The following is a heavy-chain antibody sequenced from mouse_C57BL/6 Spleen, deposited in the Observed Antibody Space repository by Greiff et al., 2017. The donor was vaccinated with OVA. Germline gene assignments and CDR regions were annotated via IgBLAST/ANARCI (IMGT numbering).Heavy chain of an antibody. V-gene: IGHV5-17*01. D-gene: IGHD1-1*01. CDR2: ISSGSSTI. J-gene: IGHJ4*01. CDR3: ARQITTVVAEDYYAMDY. Sequence: EVQGVESGGGLVKPGGSLKLSCAASGFTFSDYGMHWVRQAPEKGLEWVAYISSGSSTIYYADTVKGRFTISIDNAKNTLFLQMTSLRSEDTAMYYCARQITTVVAEDYYAMDYWGQGTSVTVSS. CDR1: GFTFSDYG.